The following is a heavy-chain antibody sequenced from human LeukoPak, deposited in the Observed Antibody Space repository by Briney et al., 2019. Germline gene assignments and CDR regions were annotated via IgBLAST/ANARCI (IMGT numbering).Heavy chain of an antibody. CDR3: AKGRGLRVYYYYMDV. Sequence: GGSLRLSCAASGFTFSSYAMSWVRQAPGKGLEWVSAISGSGGSTYYADSVKGRFTISRDNSKHTLYLQMNSLRAEDTAVYYCAKGRGLRVYYYYMDVWGRGTTVTVSS. CDR1: GFTFSSYA. V-gene: IGHV3-23*01. CDR2: ISGSGGST. J-gene: IGHJ6*03. D-gene: IGHD3-10*01.